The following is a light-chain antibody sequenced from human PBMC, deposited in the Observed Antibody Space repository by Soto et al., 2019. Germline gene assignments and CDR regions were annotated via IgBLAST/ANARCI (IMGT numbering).Light chain of an antibody. Sequence: DIQMTQSPSSLSASVGDRVTITCRASQSISTYLNWYQQKLGKAPKLLIYAASTLQSGVPSRFSGSGSGTDFTLTIISLQPEDFATYYCQQSYSTPPLTFGGGTKVEI. CDR1: QSISTY. V-gene: IGKV1-39*01. CDR3: QQSYSTPPLT. J-gene: IGKJ4*01. CDR2: AAS.